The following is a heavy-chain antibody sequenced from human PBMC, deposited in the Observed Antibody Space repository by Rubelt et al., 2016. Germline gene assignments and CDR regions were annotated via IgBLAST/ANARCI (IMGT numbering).Heavy chain of an antibody. D-gene: IGHD6-6*01. Sequence: QVHLQESGPGLVKPSETLSLTCTVSGGSISSYYWSWIRQPPGKGLECIGYIYFSGSTNYNPSLESRVTISVDTSKNQCARKLGSVTAADTAVYYCARHQRDSSSSPLPYWGQGTLVTVSS. CDR2: IYFSGST. J-gene: IGHJ4*02. V-gene: IGHV4-59*08. CDR1: GGSISSYY. CDR3: ARHQRDSSSSPLPY.